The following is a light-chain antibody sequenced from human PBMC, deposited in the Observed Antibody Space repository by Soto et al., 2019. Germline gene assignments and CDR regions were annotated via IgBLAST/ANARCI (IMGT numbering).Light chain of an antibody. Sequence: DIQMTQSPSSLSASVGDRVTITCRASQSISSYLNWYQQKPGKAPKLLIYAASSLQSGVPSSFSGSGSGTDFTLTISSLQPEEFATYYCQQSYSTPRSVFGQGTKLEIK. V-gene: IGKV1-39*01. J-gene: IGKJ2*01. CDR1: QSISSY. CDR2: AAS. CDR3: QQSYSTPRSV.